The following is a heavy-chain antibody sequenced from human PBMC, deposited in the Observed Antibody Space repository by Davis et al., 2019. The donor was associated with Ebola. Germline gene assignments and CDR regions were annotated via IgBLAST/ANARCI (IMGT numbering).Heavy chain of an antibody. D-gene: IGHD3-10*01. Sequence: PGGSLRLSCAASGFTFSSYGMHWVRQAPGKGLEWVAVISYDGSNKYYADSVKGRFTISRDNSKNTLYLQMNSLRAEDTAVYYCAKDLRLWFGELFSYYGMDVWGQGTTVTVSS. J-gene: IGHJ6*02. V-gene: IGHV3-30*18. CDR2: ISYDGSNK. CDR3: AKDLRLWFGELFSYYGMDV. CDR1: GFTFSSYG.